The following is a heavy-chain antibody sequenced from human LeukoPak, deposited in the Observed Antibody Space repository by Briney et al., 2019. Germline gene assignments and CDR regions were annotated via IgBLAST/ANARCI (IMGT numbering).Heavy chain of an antibody. D-gene: IGHD1-26*01. CDR1: GFAFSSYD. J-gene: IGHJ6*03. Sequence: GGSLRLSCTASGFAFSSYDMNWVRQAPGKGLEWVSYISSGSTYIYYKDSVKGRFTISRDNAKNSLYLQMESLSAEDTAVYYCARESGIMVGDYYYYYMDVWGIGTTVTVSS. V-gene: IGHV3-21*01. CDR3: ARESGIMVGDYYYYYMDV. CDR2: ISSGSTYI.